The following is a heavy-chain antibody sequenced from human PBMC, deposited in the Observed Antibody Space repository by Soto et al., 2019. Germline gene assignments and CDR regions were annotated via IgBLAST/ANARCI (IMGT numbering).Heavy chain of an antibody. D-gene: IGHD2-15*01. CDR3: ARGPKYCSGGSCFLGYFDY. CDR2: ISYDGSNK. V-gene: IGHV3-30-3*01. Sequence: QEQLVESGGGVVQPGRSLRLSCAASGFTFSSYAMHWVRQAPGKGLEWVAVISYDGSNKYYADSVKGRFTISRDNSKNTLYLQMNSLRGEDTAVYYCARGPKYCSGGSCFLGYFDYWGEGTLVTVSS. J-gene: IGHJ4*02. CDR1: GFTFSSYA.